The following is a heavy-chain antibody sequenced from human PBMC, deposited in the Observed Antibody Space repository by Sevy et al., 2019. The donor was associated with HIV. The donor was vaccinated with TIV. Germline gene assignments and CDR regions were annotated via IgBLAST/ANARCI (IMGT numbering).Heavy chain of an antibody. CDR1: GYTFTGDY. V-gene: IGHV1-2*02. D-gene: IGHD1-1*01. CDR3: ARGGYNWNHVPGY. Sequence: ASVKVSCKASGYTFTGDYMYWVRQAPGQGLEWMGRINPNTGDTNYAQKFQDRVTMTRDTSISTGYLELSRLTSDDTAVHYCARGGYNWNHVPGYWGQGTLVTVSS. CDR2: INPNTGDT. J-gene: IGHJ4*01.